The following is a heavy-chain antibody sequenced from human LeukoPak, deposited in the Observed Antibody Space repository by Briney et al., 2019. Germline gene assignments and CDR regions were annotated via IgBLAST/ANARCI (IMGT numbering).Heavy chain of an antibody. Sequence: GGSLRLSXEASGFTVTSNYMSWVRQAPGKGLEWVSVIYSGDSTYYAASVKGHFNISRDNSKNTLYLQMNSLRAEDTAVYYCARDPAFAVATFFDYWGQGTLVTVSS. CDR3: ARDPAFAVATFFDY. CDR2: IYSGDST. CDR1: GFTVTSNY. J-gene: IGHJ4*02. V-gene: IGHV3-66*02. D-gene: IGHD5-12*01.